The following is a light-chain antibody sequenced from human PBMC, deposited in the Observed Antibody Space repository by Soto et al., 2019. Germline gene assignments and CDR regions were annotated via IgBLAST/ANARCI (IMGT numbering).Light chain of an antibody. CDR1: QSVFYTSVNKAY. V-gene: IGKV4-1*01. CDR3: QQYFGTPRT. Sequence: DIVMTQAPDSLAVSLGERATINCKASQSVFYTSVNKAYLAWYQHKEGQPPKLLIYWASTRESGVPDRFSGSGSWTDYSVTIRNLQAEEVAVYFCQQYFGTPRTFGQGTKVQLK. J-gene: IGKJ1*01. CDR2: WAS.